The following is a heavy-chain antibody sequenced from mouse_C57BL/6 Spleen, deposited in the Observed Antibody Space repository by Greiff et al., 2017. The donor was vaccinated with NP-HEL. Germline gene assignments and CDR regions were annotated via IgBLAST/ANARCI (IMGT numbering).Heavy chain of an antibody. V-gene: IGHV3-1*01. Sequence: EVQGVESGPGMVKPSQSLSLTCTVTGYSITSGYDWHWIRHFPGNKLEWMGYISYSGSTNYNPSLKSRISITHDTSKNHFFLKLNSVTTEDTATYYCARRGDYYSNYDWYFDVWGTGTTVTASS. CDR2: ISYSGST. J-gene: IGHJ1*03. CDR1: GYSITSGYD. CDR3: ARRGDYYSNYDWYFDV. D-gene: IGHD2-5*01.